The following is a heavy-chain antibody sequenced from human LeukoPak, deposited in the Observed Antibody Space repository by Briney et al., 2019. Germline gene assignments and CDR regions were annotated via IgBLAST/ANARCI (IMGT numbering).Heavy chain of an antibody. CDR1: GFTFNTYN. D-gene: IGHD4-17*01. Sequence: GGSLRLSCAASGFTFNTYNMNWVRQAPGKGLEWVSSITGNSNYIYYADSVKGRFTVSRDNAKNSLYLQMNSLTAEDTAVYFCARDDYGDYQGFQLWGQGTLVTVSS. CDR2: ITGNSNYI. CDR3: ARDDYGDYQGFQL. J-gene: IGHJ1*01. V-gene: IGHV3-21*01.